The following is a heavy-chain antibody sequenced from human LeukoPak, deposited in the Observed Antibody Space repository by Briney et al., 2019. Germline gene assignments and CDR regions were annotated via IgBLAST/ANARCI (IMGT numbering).Heavy chain of an antibody. J-gene: IGHJ4*02. CDR2: IYYSGSA. Sequence: PSETLSLTCTVSGGSISSYYWSWIRQPPGKGLEWIGYIYYSGSANYNPSLKSRVTISVDTSKNQFSLKLSSVTAADTAVYYCARGETIFSNFDYWGQGTLVTVSS. D-gene: IGHD3-9*01. CDR3: ARGETIFSNFDY. CDR1: GGSISSYY. V-gene: IGHV4-59*01.